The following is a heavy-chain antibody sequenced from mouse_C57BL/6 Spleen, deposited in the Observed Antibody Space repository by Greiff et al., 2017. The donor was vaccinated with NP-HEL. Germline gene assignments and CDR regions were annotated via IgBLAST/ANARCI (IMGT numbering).Heavy chain of an antibody. V-gene: IGHV14-1*01. J-gene: IGHJ2*01. D-gene: IGHD1-1*01. CDR2: IDPDDGYT. CDR3: TTVELRVDY. Sequence: VQLQQPGAELVRPGASVKLSCKASGYNFKDYYMHWVKQRPEQGLEWIGRIDPDDGYTEYAPKFQGKATMTADTSSNTAYLQLSSLTSEDTAVYYCTTVELRVDYWGQGTTLTVSS. CDR1: GYNFKDYY.